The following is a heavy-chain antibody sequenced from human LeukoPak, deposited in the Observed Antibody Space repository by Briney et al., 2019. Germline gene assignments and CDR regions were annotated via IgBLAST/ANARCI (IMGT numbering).Heavy chain of an antibody. Sequence: PGGSLRLSCAASGFTFSSYSMNWVRQAPGKGLEWVSSISSSSSYIYYADSVKGRFTISRDNAKNSLYLQMNSLRAEDTAVYYCARGDDFWSGYPHYFDYWGQGTLVTVSS. D-gene: IGHD3-3*01. CDR1: GFTFSSYS. CDR3: ARGDDFWSGYPHYFDY. CDR2: ISSSSSYI. V-gene: IGHV3-21*01. J-gene: IGHJ4*02.